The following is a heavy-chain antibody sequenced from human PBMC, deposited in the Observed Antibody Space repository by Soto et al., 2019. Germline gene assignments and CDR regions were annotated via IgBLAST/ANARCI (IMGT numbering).Heavy chain of an antibody. J-gene: IGHJ4*02. D-gene: IGHD2-8*01. Sequence: GGSLRLSCAASGSTFSSYAMSWVRQAPGKGLEWVSAISGSGGSTYYADSVKGRFTISRDNSKNTLYLQMNSLRAEDTAVYYCAKVVGDIVLMVYASALDYWGQGTLVTVSS. V-gene: IGHV3-23*01. CDR3: AKVVGDIVLMVYASALDY. CDR1: GSTFSSYA. CDR2: ISGSGGST.